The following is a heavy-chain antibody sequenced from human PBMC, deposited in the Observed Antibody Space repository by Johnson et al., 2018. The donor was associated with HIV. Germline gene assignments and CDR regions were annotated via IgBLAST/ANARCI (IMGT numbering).Heavy chain of an antibody. CDR1: GFTFSSYW. J-gene: IGHJ3*02. V-gene: IGHV3-74*01. CDR3: ARDPVWDAFDI. Sequence: EVPLVESGGGLVQPGGSLRLSCAASGFTFSSYWMHWVRQAPGKGLVWVSRINSDGSSTSYADSVKGRFTISRDNAKNSLYLQMNSLRAEDTALYYCARDPVWDAFDIWGQGTMVTVSS. CDR2: INSDGSST.